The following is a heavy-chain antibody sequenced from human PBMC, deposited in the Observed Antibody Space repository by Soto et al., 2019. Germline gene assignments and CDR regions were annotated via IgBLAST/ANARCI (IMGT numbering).Heavy chain of an antibody. V-gene: IGHV1-2*02. Sequence: ASVKVSCKTSRYIFTGYYMHWVRQAPGQGLEWMGWINPNSGDTNYAQRFKGRVSMTSDTSINTAYSELSRLRPGDTAVFFCARSHSAYHYHAMDAWGQGTTVTVSS. CDR1: RYIFTGYY. CDR2: INPNSGDT. CDR3: ARSHSAYHYHAMDA. J-gene: IGHJ6*02.